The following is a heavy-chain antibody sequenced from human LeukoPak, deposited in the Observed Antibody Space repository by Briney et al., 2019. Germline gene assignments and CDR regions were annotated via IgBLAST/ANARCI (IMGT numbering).Heavy chain of an antibody. CDR3: ARARGYYYYMDV. CDR1: GYSISSGYY. D-gene: IGHD3-10*01. Sequence: PSETLSLTCAVSGYSISSGYYWAWIRQPPGKGLELIGSIYHSGSTNYNPSLKSRVTISVDTSKNQFSLNLNSVTAADTAVYYCARARGYYYYMDVWGKGTTVTVSS. J-gene: IGHJ6*03. CDR2: IYHSGST. V-gene: IGHV4-38-2*01.